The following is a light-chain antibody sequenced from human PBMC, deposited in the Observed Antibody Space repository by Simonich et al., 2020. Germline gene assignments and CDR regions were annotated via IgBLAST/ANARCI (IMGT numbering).Light chain of an antibody. J-gene: IGKJ2*01. Sequence: DIQLTHSPSFLSSSVGDRVTITFRASQGISIDLAWYHQKPGKAPNLLIYAASTLQSGVPSRFSGSGSGTEFTLTISSLQPDDFATYYCQQYNSYYTFGQGTKLEIK. V-gene: IGKV1-9*01. CDR3: QQYNSYYT. CDR2: AAS. CDR1: QGISID.